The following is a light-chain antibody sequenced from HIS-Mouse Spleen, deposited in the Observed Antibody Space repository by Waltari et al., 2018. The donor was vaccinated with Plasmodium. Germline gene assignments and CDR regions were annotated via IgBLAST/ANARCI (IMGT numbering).Light chain of an antibody. CDR1: ALPKKY. Sequence: SYELTQPPSVSVSPGQTARITCSGDALPKKYAYWYQQKSGQAPVLVIYEDNKRPSGINERLSGSSSGTMDTLTISGAQVEDEADYYCYATDSSGNHRVFGGGTKLTVL. CDR3: YATDSSGNHRV. CDR2: EDN. V-gene: IGLV3-10*01. J-gene: IGLJ3*02.